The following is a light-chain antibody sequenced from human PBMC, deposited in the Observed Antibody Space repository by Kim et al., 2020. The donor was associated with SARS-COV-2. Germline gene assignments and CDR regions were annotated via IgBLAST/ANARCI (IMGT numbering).Light chain of an antibody. CDR2: DAT. V-gene: IGKV3-15*01. CDR3: QQSNDWPPLT. CDR1: QTVNNK. Sequence: SPGERAPPSCRASQTVNNKLVWYQQKPGQAPRLLIYDATTRATGVPARFIGSGSETDFTLTISSLQSEDCAVYYCQQSNDWPPLTFGQGTQVDIK. J-gene: IGKJ1*01.